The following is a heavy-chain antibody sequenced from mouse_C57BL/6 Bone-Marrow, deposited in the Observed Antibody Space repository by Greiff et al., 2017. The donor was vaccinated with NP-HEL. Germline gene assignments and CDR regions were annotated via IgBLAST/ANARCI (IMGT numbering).Heavy chain of an antibody. D-gene: IGHD1-1*01. J-gene: IGHJ1*03. CDR2: ISDGGSYT. CDR1: GFTFSSYA. Sequence: DVKLVESGGGLVKPGGSLKLSCAASGFTFSSYAMSWVRQTPEKRLEWVATISDGGSYTYYPDNVKGRFTISRDNAKNNLYLQMSHLKAEDTAMYYCARVPPYYGSSYWYFDVWGTGTTVTVSS. V-gene: IGHV5-4*03. CDR3: ARVPPYYGSSYWYFDV.